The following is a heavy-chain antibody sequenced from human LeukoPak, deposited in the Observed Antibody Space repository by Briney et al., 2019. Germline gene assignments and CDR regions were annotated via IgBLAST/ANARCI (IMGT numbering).Heavy chain of an antibody. J-gene: IGHJ3*02. CDR1: GFTFSSYG. V-gene: IGHV3-30*18. Sequence: GGSLRLSCAASGFTFSSYGMHWVRQAPGKGLEWVAVISYDGSNKYYADSVKGRFTISRDNSKNTLYLQMNSLRAEDTAVYYCAKDTSIAVAGLDAFDIWGQGTMVAVSS. CDR3: AKDTSIAVAGLDAFDI. CDR2: ISYDGSNK. D-gene: IGHD6-19*01.